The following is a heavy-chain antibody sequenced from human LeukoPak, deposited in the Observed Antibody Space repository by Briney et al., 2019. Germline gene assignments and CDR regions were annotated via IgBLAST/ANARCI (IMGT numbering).Heavy chain of an antibody. CDR2: IYYSGST. Sequence: SETLSLTCAVYGGSFSGYYWAWIRQPPGKGLEWIGTIYYSGSTYYNPSLKSRVTISVDTSKNQFSLKLSSVTAADTAVYYCARQPGSGSYDYWGQGTLVTVSS. J-gene: IGHJ4*02. V-gene: IGHV4-39*01. D-gene: IGHD1-26*01. CDR3: ARQPGSGSYDY. CDR1: GGSFSGYY.